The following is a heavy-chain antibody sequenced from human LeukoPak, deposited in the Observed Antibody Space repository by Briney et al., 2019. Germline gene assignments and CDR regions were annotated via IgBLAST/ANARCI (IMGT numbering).Heavy chain of an antibody. CDR3: TTFYTRLTDY. CDR2: INQDGSEK. CDR1: GLIFNTYW. Sequence: GGSLRLSCAASGLIFNTYWISWVRQAPGKGLEWLATINQDGSEKYYVDSVKGRFTISRDNATNSLFLQMNSLRAEDTAVYYCTTFYTRLTDYWGQGTLVTVSS. V-gene: IGHV3-7*05. D-gene: IGHD2/OR15-2a*01. J-gene: IGHJ4*02.